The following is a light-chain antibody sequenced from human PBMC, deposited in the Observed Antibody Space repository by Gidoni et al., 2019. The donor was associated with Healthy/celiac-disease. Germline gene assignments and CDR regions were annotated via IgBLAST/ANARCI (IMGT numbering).Light chain of an antibody. CDR2: DVS. V-gene: IGLV2-14*01. CDR3: SSYTSSSTGYV. J-gene: IGLJ1*01. Sequence: QSALTQPASVSGSPGQSITISCTGTSRDVGGYNYFSWYQQHPGKAPKLMIYDVSNRPSGVSNRFSGSKSGNTASLTISGLQAEDEADYYCSSYTSSSTGYVFGTGTKVTVL. CDR1: SRDVGGYNY.